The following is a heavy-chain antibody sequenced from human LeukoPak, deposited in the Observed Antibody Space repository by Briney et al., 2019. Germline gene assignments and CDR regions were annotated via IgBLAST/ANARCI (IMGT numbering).Heavy chain of an antibody. V-gene: IGHV3-49*04. J-gene: IGHJ6*03. D-gene: IGHD3-3*01. Sequence: PGGSLRLSCTASGFTFGDYAMSWVRQAPGKGLEWVGFIRSKAYGGTTEYAASVKGRFTISRDDSKSIAYLQMNSLKTEDTAVYYCTRDSGITIFGVVMSGYMDVWGKGTTVTVSS. CDR1: GFTFGDYA. CDR3: TRDSGITIFGVVMSGYMDV. CDR2: IRSKAYGGTT.